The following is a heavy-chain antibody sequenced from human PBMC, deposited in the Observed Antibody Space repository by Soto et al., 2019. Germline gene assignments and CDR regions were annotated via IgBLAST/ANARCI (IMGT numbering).Heavy chain of an antibody. D-gene: IGHD3-16*01. CDR1: GYTFTSYA. CDR2: MNPGSGNT. Sequence: EASVKVSCKASGYTFTSYAMHWVRQAPGQGLEWMGWMNPGSGNTGYAQKFQGRVTMTRNISIATAYMELTSLRSDDTAIYYCARMATFGSLNWFDPWGQGTLVTVSS. J-gene: IGHJ5*02. CDR3: ARMATFGSLNWFDP. V-gene: IGHV1-8*02.